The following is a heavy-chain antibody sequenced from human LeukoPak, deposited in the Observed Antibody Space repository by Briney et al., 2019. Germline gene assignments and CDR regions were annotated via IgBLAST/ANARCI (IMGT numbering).Heavy chain of an antibody. CDR2: IYYSGST. V-gene: IGHV4-59*08. Sequence: PSETLSLTCTVSGGSISSYYWSWIRQPPGKGLEWIGYIYYSGSTNYNPSLKSRVTISVDTSKNQFSLKLSSVTAADTAVYYCARGDMGSGWYYYYGMDVWGQGTTVTVSS. J-gene: IGHJ6*02. D-gene: IGHD6-19*01. CDR3: ARGDMGSGWYYYYGMDV. CDR1: GGSISSYY.